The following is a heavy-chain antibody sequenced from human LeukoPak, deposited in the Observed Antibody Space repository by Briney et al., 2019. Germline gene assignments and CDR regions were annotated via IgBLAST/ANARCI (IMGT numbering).Heavy chain of an antibody. V-gene: IGHV4-59*08. CDR3: ARHDYGTRLFDP. J-gene: IGHJ5*02. CDR2: TYYSGST. CDR1: GGSISSYY. Sequence: SETLSLTCTVSGGSISSYYWSWIRQPPGKGLEWIGYTYYSGSTNYNPSLKSRVTISVDTSKNQFSLKLSSVTAADTAVYYCARHDYGTRLFDPWGQGTLVTVSS. D-gene: IGHD4-17*01.